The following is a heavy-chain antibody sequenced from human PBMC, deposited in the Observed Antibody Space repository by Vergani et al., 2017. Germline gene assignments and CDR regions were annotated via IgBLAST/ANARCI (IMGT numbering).Heavy chain of an antibody. Sequence: EVQLVESGGGLVQPGGSLRLSCAASGFTFSSYWMHWVRQAPGKGLVWVSRITSDGSSTSYADSVKGRFTISRDNAKNTLYLQMNSLRAEDTAVYYCARDVGWGYCSGGSCSEFDYWGQGTLVTVSS. V-gene: IGHV3-74*01. CDR2: ITSDGSST. J-gene: IGHJ4*02. D-gene: IGHD2-15*01. CDR1: GFTFSSYW. CDR3: ARDVGWGYCSGGSCSEFDY.